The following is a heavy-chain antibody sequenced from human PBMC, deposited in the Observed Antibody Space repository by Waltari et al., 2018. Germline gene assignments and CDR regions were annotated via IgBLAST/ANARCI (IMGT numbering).Heavy chain of an antibody. Sequence: QVQLVQSGGEVKKPGASVKVSCKASGYTFNIYVISWVRQAPGQGLEWMGWISPYSGNTNYAQNRQGRGTMTTDTSTSTAYMELRSLRSDDTAVYYCARGGGYSGYDEFDYWGQGTLVTVSS. CDR1: GYTFNIYV. D-gene: IGHD5-12*01. J-gene: IGHJ4*02. CDR3: ARGGGYSGYDEFDY. V-gene: IGHV1-18*04. CDR2: ISPYSGNT.